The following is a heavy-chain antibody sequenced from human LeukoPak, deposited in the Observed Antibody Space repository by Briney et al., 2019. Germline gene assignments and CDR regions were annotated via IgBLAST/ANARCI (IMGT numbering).Heavy chain of an antibody. D-gene: IGHD2-2*01. Sequence: SETLSLTCTVSGGSISSYYWSWIRQPAGKGLEWIGRIYTSGSTNYNPSLKSRVTMSVDTSKNQFSLKLSSVTAADTAVYYCATTYCSSTSCRNGYYYMDVWGKGTTVTVSS. J-gene: IGHJ6*03. CDR2: IYTSGST. CDR1: GGSISSYY. CDR3: ATTYCSSTSCRNGYYYMDV. V-gene: IGHV4-4*07.